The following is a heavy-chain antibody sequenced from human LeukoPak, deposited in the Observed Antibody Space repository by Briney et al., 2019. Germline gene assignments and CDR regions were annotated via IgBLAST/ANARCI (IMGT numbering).Heavy chain of an antibody. CDR1: GVSISSSSYY. Sequence: PSETLSLTCTVSGVSISSSSYYWGWIRQPPGKGLEWIGSIYYSGSIYYNPPLKSRVTISVDTSKHQLSLKLSSVTAADTGVYYCARGKVVAATRNAFDIWGQGTMVTVSS. CDR3: ARGKVVAATRNAFDI. V-gene: IGHV4-39*01. CDR2: IYYSGSI. D-gene: IGHD2-15*01. J-gene: IGHJ3*02.